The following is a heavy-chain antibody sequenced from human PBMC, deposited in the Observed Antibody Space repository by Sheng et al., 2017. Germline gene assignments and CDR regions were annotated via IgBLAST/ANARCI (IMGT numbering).Heavy chain of an antibody. CDR2: IKQDGSEK. D-gene: IGHD6-19*01. Sequence: EVQLVESGGGLVQPGGSLRLSCAASGFTFSSYWMSWVRQAPGKGLEWVANIKQDGSEKYYVDSVKGRFTISRDNAKNSLYLQMNSLRAEDTAVYYCARDLKYSSGWYTGGFFGYWGQGTLVTVSS. J-gene: IGHJ4*02. V-gene: IGHV3-7*01. CDR1: GFTFSSYW. CDR3: ARDLKYSSGWYTGGFFGY.